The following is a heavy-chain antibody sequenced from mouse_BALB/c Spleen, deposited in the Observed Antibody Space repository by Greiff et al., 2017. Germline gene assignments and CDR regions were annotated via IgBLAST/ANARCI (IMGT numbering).Heavy chain of an antibody. D-gene: IGHD2-14*01. V-gene: IGHV1-18*01. J-gene: IGHJ2*01. CDR2: INPNNGGT. CDR3: ARGGKKVRKDFYYFDY. CDR1: GYTFTDYN. Sequence: EVQLQQSGPELVKPGASVKIPCKASGYTFTDYNMAWVKQSHGKSLEWIGDINPNNGGTIYNQKFKGKATLTVDKSSSTAYMELRSLTSEDTAVYYCARGGKKVRKDFYYFDYWGQGTTLTVSS.